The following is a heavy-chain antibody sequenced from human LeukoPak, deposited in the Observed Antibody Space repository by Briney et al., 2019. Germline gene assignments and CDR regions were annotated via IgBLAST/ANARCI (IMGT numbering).Heavy chain of an antibody. CDR3: VKRSGDACCFDY. CDR2: IYSSGNST. D-gene: IGHD2-15*01. J-gene: IGHJ4*03. Sequence: GALRLSCAASGIRFSKFTMCWVRETPGGGLGRVSVIYSSGNSTYYADSVKGRFTISRDTSKRTLYMQMNSLRDEDTAIYFCVKRSGDACCFDYWGQGTLVTVSS. V-gene: IGHV3-23*03. CDR1: GIRFSKFT.